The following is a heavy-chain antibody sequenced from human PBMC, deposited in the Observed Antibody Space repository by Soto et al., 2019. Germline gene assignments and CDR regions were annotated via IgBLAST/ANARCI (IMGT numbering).Heavy chain of an antibody. D-gene: IGHD1-26*01. CDR1: GFSLKTSVMC. Sequence: PPLGNPTMILIMTCPFSGFSLKTSVMCVSWIRQPPGKALEWLALIDWDDDTFYSTSLKTRLSIFKTNAKNQVILTMTNMHPVDTASYLCARISSVGITTFDLWGQGTLVTVYS. CDR2: IDWDDDT. CDR3: ARISSVGITTFDL. V-gene: IGHV2-70*01. J-gene: IGHJ4*02.